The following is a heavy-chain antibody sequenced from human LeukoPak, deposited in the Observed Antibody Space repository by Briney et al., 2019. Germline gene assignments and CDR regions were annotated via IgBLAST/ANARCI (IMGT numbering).Heavy chain of an antibody. Sequence: GGSLRLSCAASGFTVSSNYMSWVRQAPGKGLEWVSVIYSDGSTYYADSVKGRFTISRDISKNTLYLQMNSLRAEDTAVYYCAKDRGGRDGYNFDYWGQGTLVTVSS. CDR2: IYSDGST. D-gene: IGHD5-24*01. CDR1: GFTVSSNY. J-gene: IGHJ4*02. CDR3: AKDRGGRDGYNFDY. V-gene: IGHV3-66*01.